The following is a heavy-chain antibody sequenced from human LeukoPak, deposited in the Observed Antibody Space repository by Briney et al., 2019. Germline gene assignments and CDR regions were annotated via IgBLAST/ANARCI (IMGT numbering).Heavy chain of an antibody. J-gene: IGHJ4*02. CDR2: IYYSGST. V-gene: IGHV4-30-4*08. Sequence: PSQTLSLTCTVSGGSISSGDYYWSWIRQPPGKGLEWTGYIYYSGSTYHNPSLKSRVTISVDASKNQFSLKLSSVTAADTAVYYCARDHSGYCLFDYWGQGTPVTVSS. CDR1: GGSISSGDYY. D-gene: IGHD3-22*01. CDR3: ARDHSGYCLFDY.